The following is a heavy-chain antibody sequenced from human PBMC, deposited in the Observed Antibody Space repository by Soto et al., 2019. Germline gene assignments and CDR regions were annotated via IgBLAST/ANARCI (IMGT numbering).Heavy chain of an antibody. CDR2: IYYSGST. CDR1: GGSISSSSYY. D-gene: IGHD3-10*01. CDR3: ARRMGGPLGELLYKDYYGMDV. J-gene: IGHJ6*02. V-gene: IGHV4-39*01. Sequence: SETLSLTCTVSGGSISSSSYYWGWIRQPPGKGLEWIGSIYYSGSTYYNPSLKSRVTISVDTSKNQFSLKLSSVTAADTAVYYCARRMGGPLGELLYKDYYGMDVWGQGTTVTVPS.